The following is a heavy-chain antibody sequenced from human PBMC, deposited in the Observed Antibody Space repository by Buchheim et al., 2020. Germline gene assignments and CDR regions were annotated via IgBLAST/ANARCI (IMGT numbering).Heavy chain of an antibody. V-gene: IGHV3-23*01. Sequence: EVQLLESGGGLVQPGGSLRLSCAASGFTFSSYAMSWVRQAPGKGLEWVSAISGSGGSTYYADSVKGRFTISRDNSKNTLYLQMNSLRAEDTAVYYCARYYYYDSSGYYWVYYYYYMDVWGKGTT. CDR2: ISGSGGST. J-gene: IGHJ6*03. D-gene: IGHD3-22*01. CDR1: GFTFSSYA. CDR3: ARYYYYDSSGYYWVYYYYYMDV.